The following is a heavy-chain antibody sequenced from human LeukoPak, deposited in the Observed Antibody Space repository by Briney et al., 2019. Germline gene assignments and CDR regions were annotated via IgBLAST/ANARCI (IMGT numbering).Heavy chain of an antibody. D-gene: IGHD3-3*01. CDR3: ARDGANGKTYYDFWSGSNWFDP. CDR1: GYTFTSYY. J-gene: IGHJ5*02. Sequence: ASVKVSCKASGYTFTSYYMHWVRQAPGQGLEWMGIINPSGGSTSYAQKFQGRVTMTRDTSTSTVYMELSSLRSEDTAVYYCARDGANGKTYYDFWSGSNWFDPWGQGTLVTVSS. CDR2: INPSGGST. V-gene: IGHV1-46*01.